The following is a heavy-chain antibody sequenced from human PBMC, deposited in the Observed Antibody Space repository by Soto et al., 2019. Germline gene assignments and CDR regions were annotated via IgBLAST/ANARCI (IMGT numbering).Heavy chain of an antibody. J-gene: IGHJ4*02. V-gene: IGHV3-74*01. CDR2: IRGDGSIT. CDR1: GFTFSSYW. D-gene: IGHD2-2*01. Sequence: HPGGSLRLSCAASGFTFSSYWMHWVRQVPGKGLVWVSRIRGDGSITYYADSVKGRFTISRDNSKNTLYLQMNSLRADDTAVYYCAKLPAAQSYFDFWGQGTLVTVSS. CDR3: AKLPAAQSYFDF.